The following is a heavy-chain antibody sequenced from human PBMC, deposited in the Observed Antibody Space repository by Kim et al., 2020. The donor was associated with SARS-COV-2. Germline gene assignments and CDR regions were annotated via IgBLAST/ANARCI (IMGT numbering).Heavy chain of an antibody. CDR3: ARLIDYHGFGYDALDV. J-gene: IGHJ6*02. CDR2: IDPSDSAT. Sequence: GESLKISCEGSGYIFTNYWISWVRQVSGKGLEWMGRIDPSDSATNYSPSFQGHVTISVDRSISTAYLQWSRLKTSDTAMYYCARLIDYHGFGYDALDVWGLGTTVTVSS. V-gene: IGHV5-10-1*01. CDR1: GYIFTNYW. D-gene: IGHD3-10*01.